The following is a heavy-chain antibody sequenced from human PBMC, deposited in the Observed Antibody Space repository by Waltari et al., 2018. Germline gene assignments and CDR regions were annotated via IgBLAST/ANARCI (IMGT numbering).Heavy chain of an antibody. Sequence: QVLLAQSGAEVKMPGASVRVSCSGNTLSGYFLHLVRQAPGQGLEWMGWFNFITGCTLDERKFQCRVTMTRDTSIATAYMELSGLRYNGTAVYYCATDRGGYPGMDVWGQGTTVTVSS. CDR1: GNTLSGYF. V-gene: IGHV1-2*02. CDR2: FNFITGCT. D-gene: IGHD5-12*01. J-gene: IGHJ6*02. CDR3: ATDRGGYPGMDV.